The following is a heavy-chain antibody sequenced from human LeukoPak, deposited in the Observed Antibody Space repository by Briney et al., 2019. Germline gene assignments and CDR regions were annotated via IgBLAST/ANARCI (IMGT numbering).Heavy chain of an antibody. CDR2: IYYSGST. CDR3: ARHVPSNCSGGSCYSFRWFDP. D-gene: IGHD2-15*01. J-gene: IGHJ5*02. Sequence: SQTLSLTCAVSGGSISSGGYSWSWIRQPPGKGLEWIGSIYYSGSTYYNPSLKSRVTISVDTSKNQFSLKLSSVTAADTAVYYCARHVPSNCSGGSCYSFRWFDPWGQGTLVTVSS. V-gene: IGHV4-30-2*03. CDR1: GGSISSGGYS.